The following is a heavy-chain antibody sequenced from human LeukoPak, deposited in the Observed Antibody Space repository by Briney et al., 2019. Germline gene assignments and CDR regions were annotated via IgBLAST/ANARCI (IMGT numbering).Heavy chain of an antibody. V-gene: IGHV4-4*09. Sequence: SETLSLTCTVSGGSISSYYWSWIRQPPGKGLEWIGYIYTSGSTNYNPSLKSRVTISVDTSKNQFSLKLSSVTAADTAVYYCARRRSGSYYDDKYWGQGTLVTVSS. J-gene: IGHJ4*02. CDR3: ARRRSGSYYDDKY. CDR2: IYTSGST. D-gene: IGHD1-26*01. CDR1: GGSISSYY.